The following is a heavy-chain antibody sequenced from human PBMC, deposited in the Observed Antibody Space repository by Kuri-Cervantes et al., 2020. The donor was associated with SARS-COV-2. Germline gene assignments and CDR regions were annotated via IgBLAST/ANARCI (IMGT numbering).Heavy chain of an antibody. J-gene: IGHJ4*02. CDR1: GFTFSRYA. Sequence: GGSLRLSCAASGFTFSRYAMHWVRQAPGKGLEWVAVISYDGSNKYYADSVKGRFTISRDNSKNTLYLQMNSLRAEDTAVYYCARDRRGDYWGQGTLVTVSS. V-gene: IGHV3-30*03. CDR2: ISYDGSNK. CDR3: ARDRRGDY. D-gene: IGHD3-10*01.